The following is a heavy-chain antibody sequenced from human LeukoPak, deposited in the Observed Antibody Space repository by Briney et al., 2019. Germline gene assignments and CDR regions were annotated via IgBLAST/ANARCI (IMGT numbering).Heavy chain of an antibody. J-gene: IGHJ4*02. V-gene: IGHV4-61*01. Sequence: PSETLSLTCTVSGGSISSSSYYWSWIRQPPGKGLEWIGYIYYSGSTNYNPSLKSRVTISVDTSKNQFSLKLSSVTAADAAVYYCASSRDPYYYDSSGYFDYWGQGTLVTVSS. CDR3: ASSRDPYYYDSSGYFDY. D-gene: IGHD3-22*01. CDR1: GGSISSSSYY. CDR2: IYYSGST.